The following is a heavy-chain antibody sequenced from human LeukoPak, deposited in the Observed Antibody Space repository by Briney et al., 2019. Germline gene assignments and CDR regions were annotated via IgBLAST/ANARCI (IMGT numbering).Heavy chain of an antibody. Sequence: PGGPLRLSCAASGFTFSSYAMHWVRQAPGKGLEWVAVISYDGSDKYYPDSVKGRFTISRDNSKNTLYLQMNSLRPEDTAVYYCARDGRATGYPRYYYMDVWGKGTTVTVSS. CDR3: ARDGRATGYPRYYYMDV. CDR1: GFTFSSYA. D-gene: IGHD3-9*01. V-gene: IGHV3-30*04. CDR2: ISYDGSDK. J-gene: IGHJ6*03.